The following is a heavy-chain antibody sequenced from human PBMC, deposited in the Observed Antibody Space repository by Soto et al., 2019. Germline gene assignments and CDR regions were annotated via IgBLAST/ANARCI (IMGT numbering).Heavy chain of an antibody. V-gene: IGHV3-30*18. CDR1: GFTFSSYG. J-gene: IGHJ4*02. Sequence: HPGGSLRLSCAASGFTFSSYGMHWVRQAPGKGLEWVAVISYDGSNKYYADSVKGRFTISRDNSKNTLYLQMNSLRAEDTAVYYCAKDPSPGSGSYYNVYFDYWGQGTLVTVSS. CDR3: AKDPSPGSGSYYNVYFDY. D-gene: IGHD3-10*01. CDR2: ISYDGSNK.